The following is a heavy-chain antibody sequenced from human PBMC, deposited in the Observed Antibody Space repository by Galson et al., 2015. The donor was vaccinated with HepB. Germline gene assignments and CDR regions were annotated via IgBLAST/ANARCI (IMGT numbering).Heavy chain of an antibody. D-gene: IGHD3-16*01. J-gene: IGHJ4*02. CDR3: ARWGIPDAGQSDY. V-gene: IGHV3-33*08. CDR2: IWNDGSKK. Sequence: SLRLSCAASGFTFSNYGMHWVRQAPGKGLDWVAVIWNDGSKKYYADSVEGRFTISKDSSKSTLYLQMNSLRADDTAVYYCARWGIPDAGQSDYWGQGTLVTVSS. CDR1: GFTFSNYG.